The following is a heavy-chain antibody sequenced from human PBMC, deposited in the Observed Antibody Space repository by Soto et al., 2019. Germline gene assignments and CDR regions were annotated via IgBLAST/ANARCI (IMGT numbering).Heavy chain of an antibody. V-gene: IGHV4-4*02. CDR1: GGSISSSNW. CDR2: IYHSGST. Sequence: SETLSLTCAVSGGSISSSNWWSWVRQPPGKGLEWIGEIYHSGSTNYNPSLKSRVTISVDKSKNQFSLELSSVTAADTAVYYCARSPQWLASSFDYWGQGTLVTVS. J-gene: IGHJ4*02. CDR3: ARSPQWLASSFDY. D-gene: IGHD6-19*01.